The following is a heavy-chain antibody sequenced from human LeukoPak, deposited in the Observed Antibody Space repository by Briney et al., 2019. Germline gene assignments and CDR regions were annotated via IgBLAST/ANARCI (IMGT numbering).Heavy chain of an antibody. CDR1: GGTFSSYA. D-gene: IGHD3-16*01. CDR2: INPSGGST. CDR3: ARPRRWGNYFDY. Sequence: ASVKVSCKASGGTFSSYAISWVRQAPGQGLEWMGIINPSGGSTSYAQKFQGRVTMTRDTSTSTVYMELSSLRSEDTAVYYCARPRRWGNYFDYWGQGTLVTVSS. V-gene: IGHV1-46*01. J-gene: IGHJ4*02.